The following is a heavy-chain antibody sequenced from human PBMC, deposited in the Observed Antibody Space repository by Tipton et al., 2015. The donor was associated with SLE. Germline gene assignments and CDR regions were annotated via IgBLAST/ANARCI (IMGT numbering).Heavy chain of an antibody. J-gene: IGHJ6*03. D-gene: IGHD2-21*01. V-gene: IGHV4-31*03. CDR3: ARISPLLYCGGACYYYYYMDV. CDR2: IYYSGST. CDR1: GGSISSGGYY. Sequence: TLSLTCTVSGGSISSGGYYWSWIRQHPGKGLEWIGYIYYSGSTYYNPSLKSRVTISVDTSKNQFSLKLSSVTAADTAVYYCARISPLLYCGGACYYYYYMDVWGKGTTVTVSS.